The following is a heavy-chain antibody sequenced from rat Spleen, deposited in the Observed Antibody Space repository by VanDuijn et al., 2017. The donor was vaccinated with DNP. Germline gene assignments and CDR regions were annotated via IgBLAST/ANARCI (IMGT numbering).Heavy chain of an antibody. J-gene: IGHJ3*01. CDR3: TRQDYYFNKGGWFAY. CDR2: ISSDGDIT. D-gene: IGHD1-12*01. V-gene: IGHV5S23*01. Sequence: EVQLVESGGGLVQAGRSLKLSCAASGFTFSDYHMAWVRQTPTMGLVWVAFISSDGDITYYRDSVKGRFTVSRDNTQSSLYLQMDSLKSEDTATYYCTRQDYYFNKGGWFAYWGQGTLVTVSS. CDR1: GFTFSDYH.